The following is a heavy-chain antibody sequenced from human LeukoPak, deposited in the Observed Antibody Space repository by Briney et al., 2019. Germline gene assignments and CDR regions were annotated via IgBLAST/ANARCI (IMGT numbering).Heavy chain of an antibody. V-gene: IGHV3-21*01. CDR2: ISSSSSYI. CDR3: ARDVLTGYSPYYYYGVDV. CDR1: GFPFSSYA. Sequence: GGSLRLSCSASGFPFSSYAMHWVRQAPGKGLEWVSSISSSSSYIYYADSVKGRFTISRDNAKNSLYLQMNSLRAEDTALYYCARDVLTGYSPYYYYGVDVWGQGTAVTVSS. D-gene: IGHD3-9*01. J-gene: IGHJ6*02.